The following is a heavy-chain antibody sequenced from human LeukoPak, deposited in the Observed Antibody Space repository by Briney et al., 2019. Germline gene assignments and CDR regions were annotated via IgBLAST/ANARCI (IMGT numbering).Heavy chain of an antibody. CDR1: GFSLSTSGVG. D-gene: IGHD2-21*02. V-gene: IGHV2-5*01. Sequence: SGPTLVKPTQTLTLTCTFSGFSLSTSGVGVGWIRQPPGKALEWLALIYWNDDKRYSPSLKSRLTITKDTSKNQVVLTVTNMDPVDTATYYCAHSPYCGGDCYSDWFDPWGQGTLVTVSS. CDR2: IYWNDDK. CDR3: AHSPYCGGDCYSDWFDP. J-gene: IGHJ5*02.